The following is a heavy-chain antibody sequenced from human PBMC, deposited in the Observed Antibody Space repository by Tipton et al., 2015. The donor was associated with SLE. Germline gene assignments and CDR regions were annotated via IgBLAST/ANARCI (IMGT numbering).Heavy chain of an antibody. J-gene: IGHJ4*02. V-gene: IGHV3-23*01. CDR2: ISGSGGSM. CDR3: AREKRGAAFDF. D-gene: IGHD3-10*01. Sequence: SLRLSCAVSGLTFSSSAMSWVRQAPGKGPEWVSAISGSGGSMYYVDSGKGRFTISRDNSKNTLYLQMNSLRAEDTAVYYCAREKRGAAFDFWGQGTLVTVSS. CDR1: GLTFSSSA.